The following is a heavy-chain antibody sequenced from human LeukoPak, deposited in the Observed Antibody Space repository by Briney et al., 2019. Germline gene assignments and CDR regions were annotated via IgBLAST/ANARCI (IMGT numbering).Heavy chain of an antibody. CDR1: GGTFSSYA. CDR3: ASSGSGSYGY. J-gene: IGHJ4*02. V-gene: IGHV1-69*04. CDR2: IIPILGIA. Sequence: SVKVSCRASGGTFSSYAISWVRQAPGQGLEWMGRIIPILGIANYAQKFQGRVTITADKSTSTAYMELSSLRSEDTAVYYCASSGSGSYGYWGQGTLVIVSS. D-gene: IGHD3-10*01.